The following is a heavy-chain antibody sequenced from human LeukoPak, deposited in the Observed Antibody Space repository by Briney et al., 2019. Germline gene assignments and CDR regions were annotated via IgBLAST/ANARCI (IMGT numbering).Heavy chain of an antibody. J-gene: IGHJ5*02. Sequence: SETLSLTCAVYGGPYRGCYGIWIRGPPGKALEWIGENNYSGNHNYTPSPKSRVTISVDTSKNQFSLKLSSVTAADTAVYYCARGQDARYDSSGYTRRNNWFDPWGQGTLVTVSS. D-gene: IGHD3-22*01. CDR1: GGPYRGCY. CDR3: ARGQDARYDSSGYTRRNNWFDP. CDR2: NNYSGNH. V-gene: IGHV4-34*01.